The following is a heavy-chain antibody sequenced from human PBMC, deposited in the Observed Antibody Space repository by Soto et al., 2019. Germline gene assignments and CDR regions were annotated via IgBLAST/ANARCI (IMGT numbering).Heavy chain of an antibody. CDR3: GKVSWQRLGWFDS. CDR1: GFTFDDYA. V-gene: IGHV3-9*01. Sequence: EVQLVESGGGLVQPGRSLRLSCAASGFTFDDYAMHWVRQVPGKGLERVSGIGWNSATIRYVDSVKGRFTISRDNSENTLYLEMSSVRVEDTAVYYCGKVSWQRLGWFDSWGQGTQVTVSS. J-gene: IGHJ5*01. D-gene: IGHD6-25*01. CDR2: IGWNSATI.